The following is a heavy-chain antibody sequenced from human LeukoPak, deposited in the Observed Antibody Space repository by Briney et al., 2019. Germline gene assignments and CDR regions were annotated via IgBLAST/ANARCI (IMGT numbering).Heavy chain of an antibody. CDR3: ARLLAGCPGGRCRAHFDY. Sequence: PSETLSLTCSVSSDSINSNYWSWMRQPPGKGLEWIGYIYYGGSTNYNPSLKSRVSMSVDTSKNQFSLNLSSVTAADTAVYHCARLLAGCPGGRCRAHFDYWGQGTLVTVSS. CDR2: IYYGGST. CDR1: SDSINSNY. D-gene: IGHD2-15*01. V-gene: IGHV4-59*01. J-gene: IGHJ4*02.